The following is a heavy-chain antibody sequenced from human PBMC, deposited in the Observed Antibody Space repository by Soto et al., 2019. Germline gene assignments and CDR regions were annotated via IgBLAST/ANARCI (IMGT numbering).Heavy chain of an antibody. CDR1: GFTFSSYA. D-gene: IGHD6-13*01. CDR3: ARVSAAGTPRGWYYYGMDV. Sequence: QVQLVESGGGVVQPGRSLRLSCAASGFTFSSYAMHWVRQAPGKGLEWVAVISYDGSNKYYADSVKGRFTISRDNSKNTLYLQMNSLSAEDTPVYYCARVSAAGTPRGWYYYGMDVWGQGTTVTVSS. CDR2: ISYDGSNK. V-gene: IGHV3-30-3*01. J-gene: IGHJ6*02.